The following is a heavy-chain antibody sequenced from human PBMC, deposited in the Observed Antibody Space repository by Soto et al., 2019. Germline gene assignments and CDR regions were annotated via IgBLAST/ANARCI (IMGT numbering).Heavy chain of an antibody. Sequence: QVQLQESGPGLVKPSQTLSLTCTVSGESISSGGYYWSWIRHHPGKGLEWIGYIYDSESAYYNPSRKSRVTISMDTSNNQFAMRLSSVTAADTAVYFCARAFSSSSAVDLWGQGTQVTVSS. CDR3: ARAFSSSSAVDL. V-gene: IGHV4-31*03. J-gene: IGHJ5*02. CDR2: IYDSESA. CDR1: GESISSGGYY. D-gene: IGHD6-6*01.